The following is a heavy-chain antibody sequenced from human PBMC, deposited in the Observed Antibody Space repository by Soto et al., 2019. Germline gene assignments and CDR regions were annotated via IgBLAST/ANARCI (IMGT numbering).Heavy chain of an antibody. V-gene: IGHV4-39*01. CDR2: IYNFGST. CDR3: VRHAPYLSGWANRIDS. D-gene: IGHD6-19*01. J-gene: IGHJ4*02. CDR1: GGSISYINNHCSIHY. Sequence: SEIQSLTYTVSGGSISYINNHCSIHYCSWIRLSPGKGLEWIGTIYNFGSTYYNPSLKSRLTISVDTSKSQFSLTLRSVTAADTALYYCVRHAPYLSGWANRIDSWGQGTLVTVSS.